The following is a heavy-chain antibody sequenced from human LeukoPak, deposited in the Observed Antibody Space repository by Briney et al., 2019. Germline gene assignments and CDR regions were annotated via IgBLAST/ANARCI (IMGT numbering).Heavy chain of an antibody. CDR2: IYYSGST. Sequence: PSETLSLTCTVSGGSISTYYWSWIRQPPGKGLEWIGYIYYSGSTNYNPSLKSRVTISVDTSKNQFSLKLSSVTAADTAVYYCARDQQLVHAFDIWGQGTMVTVSS. CDR1: GGSISTYY. D-gene: IGHD6-13*01. V-gene: IGHV4-59*01. CDR3: ARDQQLVHAFDI. J-gene: IGHJ3*02.